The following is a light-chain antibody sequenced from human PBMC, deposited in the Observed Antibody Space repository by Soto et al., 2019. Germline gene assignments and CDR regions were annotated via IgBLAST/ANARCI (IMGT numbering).Light chain of an antibody. CDR1: QSVSNK. CDR3: QQYDNWPLT. Sequence: EIVMTQSPATLSVSPGESATLSCGASQSVSNKLAGYQQRPGQPPRRLLYGASIRATGTPARFSGSGSGTEFTLTISSLQSEDFAVYYCQQYDNWPLTFGGGTKVDIK. CDR2: GAS. V-gene: IGKV3D-15*01. J-gene: IGKJ4*01.